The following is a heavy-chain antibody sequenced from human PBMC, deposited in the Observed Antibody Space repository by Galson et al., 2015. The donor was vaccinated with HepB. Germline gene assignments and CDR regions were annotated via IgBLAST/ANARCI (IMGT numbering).Heavy chain of an antibody. D-gene: IGHD3-3*01. CDR3: AKDQNFWSGYYRVNIDY. J-gene: IGHJ4*02. CDR2: ISSNGGST. V-gene: IGHV3-64*04. Sequence: SLRLSCAASGFTFSRNAMHWVRQAPAKGLAYVSGISSNGGSTYYADSVKGRFTISRDTSKNTLYLQMNNLSAEDTAVYYCAKDQNFWSGYYRVNIDYWGQGTLVTVSS. CDR1: GFTFSRNA.